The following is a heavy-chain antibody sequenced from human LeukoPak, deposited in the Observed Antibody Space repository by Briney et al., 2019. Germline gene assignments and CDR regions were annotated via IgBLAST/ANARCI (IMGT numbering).Heavy chain of an antibody. D-gene: IGHD1-26*01. J-gene: IGHJ3*02. CDR1: GGSISSYY. CDR3: ARDSGSYSSAFDI. V-gene: IGHV4-59*08. CDR2: IYYSGST. Sequence: TSETLSLTCAVYGGSISSYYWSWIRQPPGKGLEWIGYIYYSGSTNYNPSLKSRVTTSVDTSKSQFSLKLSSVTAADTAVYYCARDSGSYSSAFDIWGQGTMVTVSS.